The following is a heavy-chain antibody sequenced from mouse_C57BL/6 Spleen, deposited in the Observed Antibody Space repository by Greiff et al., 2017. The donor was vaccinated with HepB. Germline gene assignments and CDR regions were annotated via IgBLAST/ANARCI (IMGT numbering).Heavy chain of an antibody. CDR3: ARSGDYDPYWYFDV. V-gene: IGHV1-82*01. D-gene: IGHD2-4*01. CDR1: GYAFSSSW. J-gene: IGHJ1*03. CDR2: IYPGDGDT. Sequence: QVQLQQSGPELVKPGASVKISCKASGYAFSSSWMNWVKQRPGKGLEWIGRIYPGDGDTNYNGKFKGKATLTADKSSSTAYMQLSSLTSEDSAVYFCARSGDYDPYWYFDVWGTGTTVTVSS.